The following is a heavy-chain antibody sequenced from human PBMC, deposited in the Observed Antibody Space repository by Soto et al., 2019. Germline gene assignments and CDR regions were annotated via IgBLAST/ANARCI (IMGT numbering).Heavy chain of an antibody. J-gene: IGHJ4*02. CDR3: AKIRPRGVVATYYFDY. D-gene: IGHD3-10*01. CDR2: ISYDGSNK. Sequence: VQLVESGGGVVQPGRSLRLSCAASGFTFSSYGMHWVRQAPGKGLEWVAVISYDGSNKYYADSVKGRFTISRDNSKNTLYLQMNSLRAEDTAVYYCAKIRPRGVVATYYFDYWGQGTLVTVSS. V-gene: IGHV3-30*18. CDR1: GFTFSSYG.